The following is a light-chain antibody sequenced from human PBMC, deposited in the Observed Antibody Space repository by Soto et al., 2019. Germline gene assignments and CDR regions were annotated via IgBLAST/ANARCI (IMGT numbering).Light chain of an antibody. CDR2: GVS. CDR1: QPVSSNF. V-gene: IGKV3-20*01. J-gene: IGKJ5*01. CDR3: QQYANSPIT. Sequence: ELVLTQSPGTLSLSPGESAALSCRASQPVSSNFLAWYQQEPGQAPRLLIYGVSSRASGIPDRFFGSGSGTDFTLTINRLEPEDFAVYYCQQYANSPITFGQGTRLEIK.